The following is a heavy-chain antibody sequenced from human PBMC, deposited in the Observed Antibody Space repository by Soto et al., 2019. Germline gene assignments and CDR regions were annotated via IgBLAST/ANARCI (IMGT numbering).Heavy chain of an antibody. CDR1: GFTFSSYT. D-gene: IGHD3-22*01. CDR3: TTGYRSGYFDY. CDR2: IVVASGDA. J-gene: IGHJ4*02. V-gene: IGHV1-58*01. Sequence: QMQLVQSGPEVKKPGTSLKVSCKASGFTFSSYTVQWVRQARGQRLEWIGWIVVASGDANYAQKFQERVTITRDMSTSTAYLELSSLKSEDTAVYYCTTGYRSGYFDYWGQGALVTGSS.